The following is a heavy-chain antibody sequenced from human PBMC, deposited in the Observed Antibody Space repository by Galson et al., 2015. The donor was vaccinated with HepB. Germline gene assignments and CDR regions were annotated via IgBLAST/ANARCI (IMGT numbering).Heavy chain of an antibody. J-gene: IGHJ4*02. CDR1: GYTFITYD. CDR2: IDTSRGNT. D-gene: IGHD7-27*01. CDR3: ARSPSWGLFDL. V-gene: IGHV1-3*04. Sequence: SCKASGYTFITYDMHWVRDAPGQSLEWVGGIDTSRGNTKYSQKFQGRLTLTRDTSASTAYMELSSLRSEDTAVYYCARSPSWGLFDLWGQGILVTVSS.